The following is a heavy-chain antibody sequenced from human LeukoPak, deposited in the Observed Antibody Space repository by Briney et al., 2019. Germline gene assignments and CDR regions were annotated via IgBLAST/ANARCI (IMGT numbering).Heavy chain of an antibody. V-gene: IGHV1-2*02. CDR1: GYTFTDYY. D-gene: IGHD3-3*01. J-gene: IGHJ4*02. CDR2: VNPDSGDS. CDR3: ATGVASAFTY. Sequence: GASVKVSCKASGYTFTDYYIHWVRQAPGQGPEWMAFVNPDSGDSYSALRFQGRVTLTRDTSISTASMELNWLTSDDTAVYYCATGVASAFTYWGQGTLVTVSS.